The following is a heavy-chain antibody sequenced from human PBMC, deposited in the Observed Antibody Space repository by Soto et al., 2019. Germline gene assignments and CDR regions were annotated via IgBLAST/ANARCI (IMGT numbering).Heavy chain of an antibody. J-gene: IGHJ6*02. V-gene: IGHV3-21*01. CDR2: ISSSSTYI. CDR1: GFTFSGYS. Sequence: PGGSLSVSSAASGFTFSGYSIKLGREAPGKGLEWVSSISSSSTYIYYADSVKGRFTIYRDNVKNSLYLQMDSLRAEDTAVYYCARDFSHPPAYYGMDVWGQGTTVTVSS. CDR3: ARDFSHPPAYYGMDV. D-gene: IGHD2-2*01.